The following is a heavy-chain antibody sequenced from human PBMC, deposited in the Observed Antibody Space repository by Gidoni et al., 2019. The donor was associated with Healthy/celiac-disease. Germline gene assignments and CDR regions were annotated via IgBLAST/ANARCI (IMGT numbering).Heavy chain of an antibody. V-gene: IGHV4-30-2*01. D-gene: IGHD3-22*01. CDR3: ARVRGYYSEWYFDL. CDR1: GGSISSGGYS. CDR2: SYHSGST. Sequence: QLQLQESGSGLVKPSQTLSLTCAVSGGSISSGGYSWGWIRQPPGKGLEWIGYSYHSGSTYYNPSLKSRVTISVDRSKNQFSLKLSSVTAADTAVYYCARVRGYYSEWYFDLWGRGTLVTVSS. J-gene: IGHJ2*01.